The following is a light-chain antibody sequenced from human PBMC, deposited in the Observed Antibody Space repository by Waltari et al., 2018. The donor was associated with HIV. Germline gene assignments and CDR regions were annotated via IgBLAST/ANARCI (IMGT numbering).Light chain of an antibody. CDR3: HSYDRTLGGSV. V-gene: IGLV1-40*01. CDR1: SSNIGAGYD. J-gene: IGLJ3*02. Sequence: QSVLTQPPSVSGAPGQRVTISCTGVSSNIGAGYDVHWYRQLPGTAPKLLISDNCNRPSGVPDRFSESTSGTSASLSITGLQAEDEADYYCHSYDRTLGGSVFGGGTKVTVL. CDR2: DNC.